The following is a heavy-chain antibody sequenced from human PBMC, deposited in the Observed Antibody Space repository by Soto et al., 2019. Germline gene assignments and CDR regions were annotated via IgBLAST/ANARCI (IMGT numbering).Heavy chain of an antibody. CDR2: INPNSGGT. J-gene: IGHJ5*02. Sequence: GASVKVSCKASGYTFTGYYMHWVRQAPGQGLEWMGWINPNSGGTNYAQKFQGRVTMTRDTSISTAYMELSRLRSDDTAVYYCAREVVPAAMINWFDPWGQGTLVTVSS. V-gene: IGHV1-2*02. CDR1: GYTFTGYY. CDR3: AREVVPAAMINWFDP. D-gene: IGHD2-2*01.